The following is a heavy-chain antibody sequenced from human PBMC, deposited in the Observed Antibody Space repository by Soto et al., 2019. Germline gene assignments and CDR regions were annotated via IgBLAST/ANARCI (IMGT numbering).Heavy chain of an antibody. Sequence: GGSLRLSCAASGFTFSSYAMHWVRQAPGKGLEWVAVISYDGSNKYYADSVKGRFTISRDNSKNTLYLQMNSLRAEDTAVYYCARDRYPIQLDYWGQGTLVSVS. D-gene: IGHD5-18*01. CDR2: ISYDGSNK. J-gene: IGHJ4*02. CDR1: GFTFSSYA. V-gene: IGHV3-30-3*01. CDR3: ARDRYPIQLDY.